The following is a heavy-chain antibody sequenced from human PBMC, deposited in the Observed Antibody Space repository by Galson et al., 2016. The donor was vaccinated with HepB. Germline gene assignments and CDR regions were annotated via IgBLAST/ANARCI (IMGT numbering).Heavy chain of an antibody. CDR2: IDPSDSFT. V-gene: IGHV5-10-1*01. Sequence: QSGAEVKKPGESLRISCKGSGYSFTNYWISWVRQMPGKGLEWMGRIDPSDSFTNYSPSFQGHVTISADKSISTADLQCSSLMASDTAMYYCSRHTVYVDDVYGLDVWGQGTTVTVSS. J-gene: IGHJ6*02. CDR3: SRHTVYVDDVYGLDV. CDR1: GYSFTNYW. D-gene: IGHD5/OR15-5a*01.